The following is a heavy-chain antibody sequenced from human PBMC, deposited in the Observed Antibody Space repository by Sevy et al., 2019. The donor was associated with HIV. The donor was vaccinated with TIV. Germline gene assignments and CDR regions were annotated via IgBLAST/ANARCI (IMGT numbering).Heavy chain of an antibody. Sequence: GGSLRLSCAASGFTFSSYGMHWVRQAPGKGLEWVAVIWYDGSNKYYADSVKGRFTISRDNSKNTLYLQMNSLRAEDTAVYYCARASYCGSDCYYYFDYWGQGTLVTVSS. J-gene: IGHJ4*02. CDR1: GFTFSSYG. CDR3: ARASYCGSDCYYYFDY. CDR2: IWYDGSNK. V-gene: IGHV3-33*01. D-gene: IGHD2-21*02.